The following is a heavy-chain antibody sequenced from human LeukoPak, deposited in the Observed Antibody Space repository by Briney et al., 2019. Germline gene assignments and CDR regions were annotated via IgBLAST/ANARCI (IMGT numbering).Heavy chain of an antibody. CDR1: GFTFSSYW. V-gene: IGHV3-74*01. CDR3: ANYLIQGAADY. Sequence: PGGSLRLSCAASGFTFSSYWMHWVRQAPGKGLVWVSRINSDGSSTSYADSVKGRFTISRDNSKNTLYLQMNSLRAEDTAVYYCANYLIQGAADYWGQGTLVTVSS. D-gene: IGHD1-26*01. CDR2: INSDGSST. J-gene: IGHJ4*02.